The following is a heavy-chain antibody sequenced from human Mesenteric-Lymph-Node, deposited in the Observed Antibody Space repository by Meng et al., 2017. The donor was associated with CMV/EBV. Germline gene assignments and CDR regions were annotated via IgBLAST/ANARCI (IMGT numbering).Heavy chain of an antibody. CDR1: GFSFNYNW. J-gene: IGHJ4*02. V-gene: IGHV3-74*01. Sequence: GESLKISCAASGFSFNYNWMHWVRQAPGRGLVWVSRVDRDGSAIIYADSVKGRFTISRDNSKNTLYLQMNSLRAEDTAVYYCAKGKSGYYFDYWGQGTLVTVSS. CDR2: VDRDGSAI. CDR3: AKGKSGYYFDY.